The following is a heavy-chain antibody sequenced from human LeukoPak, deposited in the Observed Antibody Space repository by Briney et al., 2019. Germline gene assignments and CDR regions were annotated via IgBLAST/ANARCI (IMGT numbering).Heavy chain of an antibody. D-gene: IGHD4-17*01. CDR1: GYTFTCYY. Sequence: ASVKVSCKASGYTFTCYYMHWVRQAPGQGLEWMGWINPNSGGTNYAQKFQGRVTMTRDTSISTAYMELSRLRSDDTAVYYCARGGGYGDFIYYYYYMDVWGKGTTVTVSS. J-gene: IGHJ6*03. CDR2: INPNSGGT. CDR3: ARGGGYGDFIYYYYYMDV. V-gene: IGHV1-2*02.